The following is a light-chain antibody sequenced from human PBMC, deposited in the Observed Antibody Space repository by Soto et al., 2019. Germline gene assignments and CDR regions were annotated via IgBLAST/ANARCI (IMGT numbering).Light chain of an antibody. CDR1: QSVDGD. J-gene: IGKJ1*01. CDR2: GAS. Sequence: EIVMTQSPATLSVSPGERGTLYCRASQSVDGDLAWYQQRPGQAPRLLIYGASTRATGVPARFSGSGSGTEFTPTLSGLHSEGFASYYCAQYNNWLKTLGQGTKVQIK. V-gene: IGKV3-15*01. CDR3: AQYNNWLKT.